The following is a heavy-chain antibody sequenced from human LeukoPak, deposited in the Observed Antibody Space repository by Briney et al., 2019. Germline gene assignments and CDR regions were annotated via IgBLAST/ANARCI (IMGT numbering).Heavy chain of an antibody. J-gene: IGHJ4*02. CDR1: GFTFSSYA. CDR2: ISGSGGST. CDR3: AKSDSSGWPRRYFDY. D-gene: IGHD6-19*01. V-gene: IGHV3-23*01. Sequence: PGGSLRLSCAASGFTFSSYAMSWVRPAPGKGLEWVSAISGSGGSTYYADSVKGRFTISRDNSKNTLYLQMNSLRAEDTAVYYCAKSDSSGWPRRYFDYWGQGTLVTVSS.